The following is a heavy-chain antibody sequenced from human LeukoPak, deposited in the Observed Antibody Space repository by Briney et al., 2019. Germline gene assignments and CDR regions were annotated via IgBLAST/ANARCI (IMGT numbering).Heavy chain of an antibody. Sequence: QSGGSLRLSCAASGFTFSSYAMHWVRQTPGKGLEWVAVISYDGSDKYYADSVKGRLTISRDNSKNTLYLQMNSLRAEDTAVYYCARDGLGYYDSSGYYFGDSFSEYFQHWGQGTLVTVSS. J-gene: IGHJ1*01. D-gene: IGHD3-22*01. CDR1: GFTFSSYA. V-gene: IGHV3-30-3*01. CDR3: ARDGLGYYDSSGYYFGDSFSEYFQH. CDR2: ISYDGSDK.